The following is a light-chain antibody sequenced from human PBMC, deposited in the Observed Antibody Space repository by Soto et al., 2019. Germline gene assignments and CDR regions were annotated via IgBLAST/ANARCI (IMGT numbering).Light chain of an antibody. V-gene: IGLV2-14*01. CDR1: SSDVGGYNF. CDR3: SSYTSRSTLA. CDR2: DVT. J-gene: IGLJ2*01. Sequence: QSALTQPASVSGSPGQSITISCTGTSSDVGGYNFVSWYQQHPGQAPRLMIYDVTNRPSGVSFRFSGSKSGNTASLTISGLQAEDEADYYCSSYTSRSTLAFGGGTKLTVL.